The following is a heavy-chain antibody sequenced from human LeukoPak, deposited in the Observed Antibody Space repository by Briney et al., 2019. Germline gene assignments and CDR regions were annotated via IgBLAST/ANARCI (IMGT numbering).Heavy chain of an antibody. J-gene: IGHJ6*02. CDR3: ARKGGSGGSYLHGMDV. D-gene: IGHD2-15*01. Sequence: PSETLSLTCTVSGDSIRSYYWSWIRQPPGKGLEWIGYIYHSGSTSYNPSLKSRVTISVDTSKDQFSLKLSSVTAADTAVYYCARKGGSGGSYLHGMDVWGQGTTVTVSS. CDR1: GDSIRSYY. V-gene: IGHV4-59*08. CDR2: IYHSGST.